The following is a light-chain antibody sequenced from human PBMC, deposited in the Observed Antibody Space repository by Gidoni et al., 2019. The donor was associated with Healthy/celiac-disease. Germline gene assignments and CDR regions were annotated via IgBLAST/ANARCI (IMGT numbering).Light chain of an antibody. CDR1: QGIRND. CDR3: LQDHSYPWT. Sequence: AIQLTKPPSSLSASVGDRVTITCRASQGIRNDLGWYQQKPGKAPKLLIYAASSLQSGVPSRFSGSGSGTDFTLTISSLQPEDFATYYCLQDHSYPWTFGQGTKVEIK. V-gene: IGKV1-6*01. J-gene: IGKJ1*01. CDR2: AAS.